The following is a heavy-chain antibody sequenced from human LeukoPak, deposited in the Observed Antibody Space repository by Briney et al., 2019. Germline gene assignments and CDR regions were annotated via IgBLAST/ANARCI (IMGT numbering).Heavy chain of an antibody. V-gene: IGHV4-34*01. D-gene: IGHD3-10*01. J-gene: IGHJ4*02. CDR1: GDSFSGYS. CDR3: ARGVYYGSGSYN. CDR2: VNHSGST. Sequence: SETLSLTCTVYGDSFSGYSCTWIRQPPGKGLEWIAEVNHSGSTNYNPSLKSRVTISLDTSKNQFLLKLSSVTAADTAVYYCARGVYYGSGSYNWGQGTLVTVSS.